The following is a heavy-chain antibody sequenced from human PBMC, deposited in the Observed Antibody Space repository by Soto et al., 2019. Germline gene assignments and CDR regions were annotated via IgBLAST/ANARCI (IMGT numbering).Heavy chain of an antibody. J-gene: IGHJ4*02. Sequence: PSETLSLTCTVSGGSISSYYWSWIRQPPGKGLEWIGYTHYSGSTNYNPSLKSRVTISVDTSKNQFSLKLSSVTAADTAVYYCARHHPGSSHFDYWGQGTLVTVSS. CDR2: THYSGST. D-gene: IGHD3-10*01. CDR1: GGSISSYY. CDR3: ARHHPGSSHFDY. V-gene: IGHV4-59*08.